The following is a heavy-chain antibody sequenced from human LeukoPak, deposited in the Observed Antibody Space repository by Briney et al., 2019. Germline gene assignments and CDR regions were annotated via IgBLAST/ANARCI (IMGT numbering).Heavy chain of an antibody. Sequence: PGGSLRLSCAASGFTFDDYAMHWVRHAPGKGLEWVSGISWNSGSIGYADSVKGRFTISRDNAKNSLYLQMNSLRAEDTAVYYCARRSGIAVAGAFDYWGQGTLVTVSS. CDR1: GFTFDDYA. CDR2: ISWNSGSI. V-gene: IGHV3-9*01. J-gene: IGHJ4*02. D-gene: IGHD6-19*01. CDR3: ARRSGIAVAGAFDY.